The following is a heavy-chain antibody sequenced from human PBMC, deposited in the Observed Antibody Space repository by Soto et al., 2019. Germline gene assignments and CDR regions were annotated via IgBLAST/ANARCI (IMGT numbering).Heavy chain of an antibody. D-gene: IGHD3-16*01. CDR1: GFTFSNYA. CDR2: ISYDGTNK. V-gene: IGHV3-30*18. Sequence: GGSLRLSCAASGFTFSNYAMHGVRQAPGKGPEWVAAISYDGTNKYYADSVKGRFTISRDNARKTLHLQMNSLRVEDTAMYYCAKGLAECWSSFDPWGQGTLVTVSS. J-gene: IGHJ5*02. CDR3: AKGLAECWSSFDP.